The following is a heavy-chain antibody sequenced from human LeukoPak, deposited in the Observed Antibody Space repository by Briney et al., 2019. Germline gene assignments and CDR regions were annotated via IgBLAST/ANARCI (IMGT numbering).Heavy chain of an antibody. Sequence: SETLSLTCAVYGGSFSGYYWSWIRQPPGKGLEWIGEIYHSGSTNYNPSLKSRVTISVDKSKNQFSLKLSSVTAADTAVYYCARASRDYFETGNWFDPWGQGTLVTVSS. V-gene: IGHV4-34*01. CDR2: IYHSGST. D-gene: IGHD3-9*01. J-gene: IGHJ5*02. CDR3: ARASRDYFETGNWFDP. CDR1: GGSFSGYY.